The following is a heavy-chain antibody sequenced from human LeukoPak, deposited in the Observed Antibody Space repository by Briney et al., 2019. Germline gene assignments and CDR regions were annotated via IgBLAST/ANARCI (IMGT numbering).Heavy chain of an antibody. V-gene: IGHV3-11*01. J-gene: IGHJ4*02. Sequence: GGSLRLSCAASGFTFSDHFMSWIRQAPGKGLEWVSYISTSGSTIYYADSVKGRFTISRDNAKNSLYLQMNSLRAEDTAVYYCARGLTVVGRPFDYWGQGTLVTVPS. CDR3: ARGLTVVGRPFDY. D-gene: IGHD1-26*01. CDR2: ISTSGSTI. CDR1: GFTFSDHF.